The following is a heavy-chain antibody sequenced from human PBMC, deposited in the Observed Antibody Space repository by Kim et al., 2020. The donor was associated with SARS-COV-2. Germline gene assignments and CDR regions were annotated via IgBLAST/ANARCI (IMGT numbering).Heavy chain of an antibody. CDR2: IKEDGSAT. CDR1: GFTFSNYW. J-gene: IGHJ4*02. Sequence: GGSLRLSCAASGFTFSNYWMSWVRQAPGKGLEWVANIKEDGSATFYVDSVKGRFTISRDNAKNSLYLQMNSLRVEDTALYYCATSRDSSGNYWGQGTLVTVSS. CDR3: ATSRDSSGNY. D-gene: IGHD6-19*01. V-gene: IGHV3-7*01.